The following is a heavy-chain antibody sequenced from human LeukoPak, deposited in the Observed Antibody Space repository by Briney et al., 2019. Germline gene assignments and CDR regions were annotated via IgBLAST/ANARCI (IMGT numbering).Heavy chain of an antibody. Sequence: GESLNISCKGSGYRFTSYWIAWVRQMPGKGLEWMGIIYPGDSETRYSPSFQGQVTISVDKSISTAYLQWSSLKASDTAMYSCARAYCGSTTCYFYIAFDYWGQGTLVTVSS. CDR3: ARAYCGSTTCYFYIAFDY. CDR1: GYRFTSYW. CDR2: IYPGDSET. V-gene: IGHV5-51*01. D-gene: IGHD2-2*01. J-gene: IGHJ4*02.